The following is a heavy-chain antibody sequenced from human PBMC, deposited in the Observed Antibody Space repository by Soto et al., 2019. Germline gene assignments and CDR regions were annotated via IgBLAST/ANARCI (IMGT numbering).Heavy chain of an antibody. V-gene: IGHV3-20*01. CDR2: INWNGGST. CDR1: GFTFDDYG. J-gene: IGHJ6*03. D-gene: IGHD3-9*01. CDR3: ARGGLRYFDWPQPPNMDV. Sequence: PGGSLRLSCAASGFTFDDYGMSWVRQAPGKGLEWVSGINWNGGSTGYADSVKGRFTISRDNAKNSLYLQMNSLRAEDTALYHCARGGLRYFDWPQPPNMDVWGKGTTVTVSS.